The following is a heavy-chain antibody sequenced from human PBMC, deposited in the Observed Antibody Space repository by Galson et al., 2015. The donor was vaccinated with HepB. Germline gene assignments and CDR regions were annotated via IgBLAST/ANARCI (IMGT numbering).Heavy chain of an antibody. CDR2: IVVGSGNT. J-gene: IGHJ6*02. D-gene: IGHD1-1*01. V-gene: IGHV1-58*02. CDR1: GFTFTSSA. CDR3: AADPGYHYYYYGMDV. Sequence: SVKVSCKASGFTFTSSAMQWARQARGQRLEWIGWIVVGSGNTNYAQKFQERVTITRDMSTSTAYMELSSLRSEDTAVYYCAADPGYHYYYYGMDVWGQGTPVTVSS.